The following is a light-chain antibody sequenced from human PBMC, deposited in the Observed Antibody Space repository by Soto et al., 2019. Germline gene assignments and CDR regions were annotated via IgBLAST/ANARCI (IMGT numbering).Light chain of an antibody. Sequence: QSALTQPASVSGSLGQSITLSCTGSGGDIGAYNYVSWYQQHPGKAPKLMIYEVSNRPSGVSNRFSGSKSGSTASLTISGLQAEDEADYYCSSYTSSITYVFGTGTKLTVL. V-gene: IGLV2-14*01. CDR1: GGDIGAYNY. CDR2: EVS. J-gene: IGLJ1*01. CDR3: SSYTSSITYV.